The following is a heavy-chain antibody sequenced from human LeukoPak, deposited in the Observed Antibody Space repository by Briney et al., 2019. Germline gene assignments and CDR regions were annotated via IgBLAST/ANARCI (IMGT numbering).Heavy chain of an antibody. CDR2: IYWNDDK. CDR1: GFSLSAIPVG. J-gene: IGHJ4*02. D-gene: IGHD1-26*01. Sequence: SGPTLVKPTQTLTLTCTFSGFSLSAIPVGVGWIRQPPGKALEWLALIYWNDDKRYSPSLKSRLTITKDTSKNQVVLTMTNMDPVDTATYYCAHRSQVLVGATALYYFDYWGQGTLVTVSS. CDR3: AHRSQVLVGATALYYFDY. V-gene: IGHV2-5*01.